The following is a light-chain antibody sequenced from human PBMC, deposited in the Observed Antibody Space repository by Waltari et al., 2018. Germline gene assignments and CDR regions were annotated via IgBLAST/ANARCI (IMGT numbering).Light chain of an antibody. Sequence: IHLTQSPSSLPASIGETVTITCRASQTINHYLNWYQQETGKAPRLLVYGASTLRSGVHPRFSGSGSGTEFTLTISGLQPEDFASYHCQQSYNMPWTFGQGTKVEI. CDR2: GAS. CDR1: QTINHY. V-gene: IGKV1-39*01. J-gene: IGKJ1*01. CDR3: QQSYNMPWT.